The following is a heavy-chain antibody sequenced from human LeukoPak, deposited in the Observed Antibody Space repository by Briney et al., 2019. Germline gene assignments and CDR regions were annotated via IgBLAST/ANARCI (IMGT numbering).Heavy chain of an antibody. V-gene: IGHV3-30*03. J-gene: IGHJ4*02. Sequence: GRSLRLSCAASGFTFSSYGMHWVRQAPGKGPEWVAIVSYDGSTKCYAASVEGRFTISRDNSKNTLYLQMNSLRPEDTAVYYCATEIAVGLRYFDYWGQGTLVTVSS. CDR2: VSYDGSTK. CDR3: ATEIAVGLRYFDY. D-gene: IGHD6-19*01. CDR1: GFTFSSYG.